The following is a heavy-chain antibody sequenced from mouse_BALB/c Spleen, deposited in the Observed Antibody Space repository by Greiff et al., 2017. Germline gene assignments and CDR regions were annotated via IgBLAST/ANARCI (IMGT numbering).Heavy chain of an antibody. CDR3: ARERYGSSPLDY. CDR1: GYTFTDYA. Sequence: QVQLPQAGAELVRAGGSVKISCKGFGYTFTDYAMHWGKQSHAKSLEWIGVISIYYDNTNYNQKFKGKATMTVDKSSSTAYMELARLTSEDSAIYYCARERYGSSPLDYWGQGTTLTVSS. V-gene: IGHV1S137*01. D-gene: IGHD1-1*01. CDR2: ISIYYDNT. J-gene: IGHJ2*01.